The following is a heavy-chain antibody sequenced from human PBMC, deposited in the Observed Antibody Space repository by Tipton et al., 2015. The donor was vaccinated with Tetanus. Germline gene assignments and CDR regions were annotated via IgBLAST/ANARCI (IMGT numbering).Heavy chain of an antibody. CDR1: GGSISNGGSF. J-gene: IGHJ4*02. CDR2: IYYSGST. D-gene: IGHD3-9*01. Sequence: TLSLTCTVSGGSISNGGSFWSWIRQHPGKDLEWIGYIYYSGSTYYNPSLQSRVTISLDTSKNQFSLNLTSVTAADTAVYYCASTSYHILTGDPTDSWGQGILVTVSS. V-gene: IGHV4-31*03. CDR3: ASTSYHILTGDPTDS.